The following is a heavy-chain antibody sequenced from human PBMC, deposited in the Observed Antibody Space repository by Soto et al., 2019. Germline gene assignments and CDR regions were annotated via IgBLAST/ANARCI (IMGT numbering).Heavy chain of an antibody. CDR1: GGSSSGSSNY. CDR3: AREIRDSAFGGNYFNGMEV. V-gene: IGHV4-39*02. J-gene: IGHJ6*02. Sequence: PSETLSLTCSVSGGSSSGSSNYWGWIRQPPGKGLEWIGSIYNSGSTYYNPSLKSRVTISVDTSKNQFSLKLNSVTAADTAVYYCAREIRDSAFGGNYFNGMEVWGQGTTVTVSS. D-gene: IGHD1-7*01. CDR2: IYNSGST.